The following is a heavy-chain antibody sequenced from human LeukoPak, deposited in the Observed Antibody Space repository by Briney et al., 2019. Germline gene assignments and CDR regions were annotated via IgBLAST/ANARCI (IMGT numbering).Heavy chain of an antibody. Sequence: PGGSLRLSCAASGFTFSSYEMNWVRQAPGKGLEWVSYISSSGSTIYYADSVKGRFTISRGNAKNSLYLQMNSLRAEDTAVYYCARARDRVVVTALPHFDYWGQGTLVTVSS. CDR2: ISSSGSTI. V-gene: IGHV3-48*03. CDR3: ARARDRVVVTALPHFDY. D-gene: IGHD2-21*02. CDR1: GFTFSSYE. J-gene: IGHJ4*02.